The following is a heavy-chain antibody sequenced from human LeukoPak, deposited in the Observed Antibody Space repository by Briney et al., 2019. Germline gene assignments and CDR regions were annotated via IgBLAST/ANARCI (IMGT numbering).Heavy chain of an antibody. CDR3: ARGLRCGGGSCYP. J-gene: IGHJ5*02. D-gene: IGHD2-15*01. CDR1: GGSFSGYY. CDR2: INHSGST. V-gene: IGHV4-34*01. Sequence: SETLSLTCAVYGGSFSGYYWSWIRQPPGKGLEWLGEINHSGSTNYNPSLKSRVTISVDTSKNQFSLKLTSVTAADTAAYYCARGLRCGGGSCYPWDQGTLVTVSS.